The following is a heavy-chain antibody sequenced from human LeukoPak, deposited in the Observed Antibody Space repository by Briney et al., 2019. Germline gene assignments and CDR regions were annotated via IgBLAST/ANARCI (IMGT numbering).Heavy chain of an antibody. V-gene: IGHV4-61*01. J-gene: IGHJ4*02. CDR1: GGSVSSGSYY. CDR2: IYYSGST. D-gene: IGHD3-10*02. Sequence: SETLSLTCTVSGGSVSSGSYYWSWIRQPPGKGLEWIGYIYYSGSTNYNPSLKSRVTISVDTSKNQFSLKLSSVTAADTAVYYCARGSCLDYWGQGTLVIVSS. CDR3: ARGSCLDY.